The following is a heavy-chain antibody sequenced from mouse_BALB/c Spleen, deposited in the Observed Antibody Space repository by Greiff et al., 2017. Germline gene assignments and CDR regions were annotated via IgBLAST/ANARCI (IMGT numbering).Heavy chain of an antibody. J-gene: IGHJ4*01. CDR2: ISTYYGDA. V-gene: IGHV1S137*01. CDR3: ARGGAMDY. Sequence: QVHVKQSGAELVRPGVSVKISCKGSGYTFTDYAMHWVKQSHAKSLEWIGVISTYYGDASYNQKFKGKATMTVDKSSSTAYMELARLTSEDSAIYYCARGGAMDYWGQGTSVTVSS. CDR1: GYTFTDYA.